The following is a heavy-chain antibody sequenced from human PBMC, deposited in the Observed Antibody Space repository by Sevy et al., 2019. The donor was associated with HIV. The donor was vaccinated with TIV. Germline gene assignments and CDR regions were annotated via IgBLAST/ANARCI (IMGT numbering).Heavy chain of an antibody. CDR3: GRGTDFENLENWCGR. D-gene: IGHD3-3*01. V-gene: IGHV4-59*01. J-gene: IGHJ5*02. CDR1: GGSISSYY. Sequence: SETLSLTCTVSGGSISSYYWSWIRQPPGKGLEWIGYIYYSGSTNYNPSLKSRVTISVDTSKNQFSLKLSSVTAADTAVYYCGRGTDFENLENWCGRWGHGTLVTVSS. CDR2: IYYSGST.